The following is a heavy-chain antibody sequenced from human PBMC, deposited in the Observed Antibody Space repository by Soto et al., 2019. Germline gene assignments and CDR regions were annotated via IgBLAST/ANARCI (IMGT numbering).Heavy chain of an antibody. Sequence: GGSLRLSCASSGFTFSSYGMHLVRQAPGKGLEWVAVISYDGSNKYYADSVKGRFTISRDNSKNTLYLQMNSLRAEDTAVYYCAKGYEWLLTTYYFDYWGQGTLVTVSS. V-gene: IGHV3-30*18. CDR2: ISYDGSNK. CDR1: GFTFSSYG. J-gene: IGHJ4*02. D-gene: IGHD6-19*01. CDR3: AKGYEWLLTTYYFDY.